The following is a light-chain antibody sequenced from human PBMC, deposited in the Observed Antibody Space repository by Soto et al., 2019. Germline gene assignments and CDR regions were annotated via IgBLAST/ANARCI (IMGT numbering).Light chain of an antibody. Sequence: DIQMTQSPSTLSASVGDRVTIPCRPSQSISTWLAWYQQEPRKAPKLLIHKASSLQSGVPSRFSGSGSGTDFTLTISSLHPDDCATYYCQQYNSYSPTFGQGTKVDIK. V-gene: IGKV1-5*03. J-gene: IGKJ1*01. CDR1: QSISTW. CDR2: KAS. CDR3: QQYNSYSPT.